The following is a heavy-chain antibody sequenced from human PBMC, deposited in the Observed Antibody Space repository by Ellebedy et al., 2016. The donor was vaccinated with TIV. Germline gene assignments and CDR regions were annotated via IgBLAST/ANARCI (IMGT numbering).Heavy chain of an antibody. CDR1: GFTFTSSS. CDR2: TSSSGTYI. Sequence: PGGSLRLSCAASGFTFTSSSMNWVRPAPGKGLEWVSSTSSSGTYIYYAASVTGRFTISRHNAKNSLYLQMHSLRAEDTAVYYCARAARVVGVVITPLFDYWGQGTLVTVSS. D-gene: IGHD3-3*01. V-gene: IGHV3-21*01. CDR3: ARAARVVGVVITPLFDY. J-gene: IGHJ4*02.